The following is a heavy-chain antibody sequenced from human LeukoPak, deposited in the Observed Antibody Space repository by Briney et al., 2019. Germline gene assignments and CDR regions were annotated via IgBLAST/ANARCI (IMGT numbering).Heavy chain of an antibody. V-gene: IGHV1-2*02. CDR1: GYTFTGYY. CDR2: INPNSGGT. D-gene: IGHD3-3*01. Sequence: ASVKVSCKASGYTFTGYYMHWVRQAPGQGLEWMGWINPNSGGTNYAQKFQGRVTMTRDTSISTAYMELSRLRSDDTAVYYCARIKPRFLDRQRGDFDCWGQGTLVTVSS. J-gene: IGHJ4*02. CDR3: ARIKPRFLDRQRGDFDC.